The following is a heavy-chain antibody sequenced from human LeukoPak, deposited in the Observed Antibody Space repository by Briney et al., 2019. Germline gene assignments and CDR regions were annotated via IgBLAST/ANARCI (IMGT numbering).Heavy chain of an antibody. V-gene: IGHV4-30-2*01. J-gene: IGHJ5*02. Sequence: SQTLSLTCTVSGGSISSGGYYWSWIRQPPGKGLEWIGYIYHSGSTYYNPSLKSRVTISVDRSKNQFSLKLSSVTAADTAVYYCARRGSSGWYVGNWFDPWGQGTLVTVSS. CDR3: ARRGSSGWYVGNWFDP. CDR2: IYHSGST. D-gene: IGHD6-19*01. CDR1: GGSISSGGYY.